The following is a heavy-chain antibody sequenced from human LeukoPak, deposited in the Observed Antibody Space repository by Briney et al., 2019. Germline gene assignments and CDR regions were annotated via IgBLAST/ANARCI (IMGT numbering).Heavy chain of an antibody. CDR1: GGTFSSYA. CDR2: IIPIFGTA. D-gene: IGHD3-22*01. V-gene: IGHV1-69*05. J-gene: IGHJ4*02. Sequence: GASVKVSCKASGGTFSSYAISWVRQAPGQGLEWVGRIIPIFGTANYAQKFQGRVTMTRDTSTSTVYMELSSLRSEDTAVYYCARGYYYDSSGYYDYWGQGTLVTVSS. CDR3: ARGYYYDSSGYYDY.